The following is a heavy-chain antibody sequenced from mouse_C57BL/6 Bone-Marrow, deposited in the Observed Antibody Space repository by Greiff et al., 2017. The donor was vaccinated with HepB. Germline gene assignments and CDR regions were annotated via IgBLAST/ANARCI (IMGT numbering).Heavy chain of an antibody. CDR3: AREDYYGSSYCWFAY. CDR2: IGPGSGST. Sequence: QVQLQQSGAELVKPGASVKISCKASGYTFTDYYINWVKQRPGQGLEWIGKIGPGSGSTYYNEKFKGKATLTADKSSSTAYMQLSSLTSEDSAVYFCAREDYYGSSYCWFAYWGQGTLVTVSA. D-gene: IGHD1-1*01. CDR1: GYTFTDYY. V-gene: IGHV1-77*01. J-gene: IGHJ3*01.